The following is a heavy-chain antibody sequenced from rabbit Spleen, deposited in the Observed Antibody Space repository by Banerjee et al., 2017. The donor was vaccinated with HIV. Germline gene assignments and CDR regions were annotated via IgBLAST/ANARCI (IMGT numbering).Heavy chain of an antibody. D-gene: IGHD1-1*01. Sequence: QEQLEESGGGLVKPEGSLTLTCKASGFDLSSGHDMCWVRQAPGKGLEWIGCIYTGDGNTFYASWAKGRFTISKTSSTTVTLQMTRLTAADTATYFCARDTSTSFSSYGMDLWGQGTLVTVS. V-gene: IGHV1S45*01. CDR2: IYTGDGNT. CDR3: ARDTSTSFSSYGMDL. J-gene: IGHJ3*01. CDR1: GFDLSSGHD.